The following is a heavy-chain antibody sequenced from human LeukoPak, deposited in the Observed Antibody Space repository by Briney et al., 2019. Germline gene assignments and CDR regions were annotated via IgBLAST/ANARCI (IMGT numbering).Heavy chain of an antibody. Sequence: PGGSLRLSCAASGFTFDDYAMHWVRQAPGKGLEWVSLISGDGGSTYYADSVKGRFTISRDNSKNSLYLQMNSLRTEDTALYYCAKVYCSSTSCYRFYYYGMDVWGQGTTVTVSS. J-gene: IGHJ6*02. CDR1: GFTFDDYA. D-gene: IGHD2-2*02. CDR3: AKVYCSSTSCYRFYYYGMDV. V-gene: IGHV3-43*02. CDR2: ISGDGGST.